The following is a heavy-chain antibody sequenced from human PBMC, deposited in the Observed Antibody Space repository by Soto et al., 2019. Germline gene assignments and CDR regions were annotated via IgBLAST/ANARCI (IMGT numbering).Heavy chain of an antibody. Sequence: EVQLVESGGDLVQPGGSLKLSCAASGFTFSDYWMHWVRQAPGKGLVWVSRVNNDGSGTIYVDSVKGRFTVSRDNAKNTVFLQMNSLRVDDTAMYYCASGSFDHAFDIWGQGTMVTVSS. D-gene: IGHD3-9*01. J-gene: IGHJ3*02. V-gene: IGHV3-74*01. CDR3: ASGSFDHAFDI. CDR2: VNNDGSGT. CDR1: GFTFSDYW.